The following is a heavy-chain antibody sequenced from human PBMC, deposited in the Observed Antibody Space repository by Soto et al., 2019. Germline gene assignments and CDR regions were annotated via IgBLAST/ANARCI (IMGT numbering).Heavy chain of an antibody. CDR2: ISYDGSNK. CDR1: GFTFSSYG. J-gene: IGHJ6*01. Sequence: QVQLVESGGGVVQPGRSLRLSCAASGFTFSSYGMHWVRQAPGKGLEWVAVISYDGSNKYYADSVKGRFTISRDNSKNTLYLQMNSLRAEDTAVYYCAKEVGGIPSRYYYGMDVW. V-gene: IGHV3-30*18. D-gene: IGHD3-16*02. CDR3: AKEVGGIPSRYYYGMDV.